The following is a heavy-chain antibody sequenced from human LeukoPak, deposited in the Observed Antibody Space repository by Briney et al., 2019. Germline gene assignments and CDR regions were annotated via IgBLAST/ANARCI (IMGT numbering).Heavy chain of an antibody. J-gene: IGHJ4*02. CDR2: ISSSSTYI. CDR3: ARGRLDYYDSSGFDY. V-gene: IGHV3-21*01. CDR1: GFTFSNYN. D-gene: IGHD3-22*01. Sequence: GGSLRLSCAASGFTFSNYNMNWVRQAPGKGLEWVSSISSSSTYIYYADSVKGRFTISRDNAKNSLYLQTNSLRAEDTAVYYCARGRLDYYDSSGFDYWGQGTLVTVSS.